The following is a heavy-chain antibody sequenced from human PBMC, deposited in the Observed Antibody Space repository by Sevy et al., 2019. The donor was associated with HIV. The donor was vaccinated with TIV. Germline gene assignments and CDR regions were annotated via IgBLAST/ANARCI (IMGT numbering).Heavy chain of an antibody. CDR3: AGENAWGRGYS. V-gene: IGHV4-59*08. Sequence: SETLSLTCTVSGGSITSLYWNWIRQPPGKGLEWIANIYYNGHINYNPSLKSRVTLSLDTSKNQCSLRLSFVTAADTAMYYCAGENAWGRGYSWGQGTLVTVSS. J-gene: IGHJ4*02. CDR1: GGSITSLY. CDR2: IYYNGHI. D-gene: IGHD1-26*01.